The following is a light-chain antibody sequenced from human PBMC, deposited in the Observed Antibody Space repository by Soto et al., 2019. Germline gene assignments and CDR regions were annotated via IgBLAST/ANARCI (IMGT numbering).Light chain of an antibody. CDR2: WAS. V-gene: IGKV4-1*01. CDR3: QQYFTSPWT. J-gene: IGKJ1*01. Sequence: DIVMTQSPDSLAVSLGERATFNCKSSQSILDRSKNKYYLAWYQQKSGQPPKLLIYWASLREPGVPDRFTGSGSGTDFTLTIRSLQAEDVAVYCCQQYFTSPWTFCQGTKVQI. CDR1: QSILDRSKNKYY.